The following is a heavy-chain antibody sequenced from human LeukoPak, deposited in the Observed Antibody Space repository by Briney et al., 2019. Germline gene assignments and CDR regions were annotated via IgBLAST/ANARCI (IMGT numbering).Heavy chain of an antibody. V-gene: IGHV1-2*02. CDR3: ARLVGSQHFDY. CDR1: GYTFTGYY. CDR2: INPISGGT. D-gene: IGHD1-1*01. J-gene: IGHJ4*02. Sequence: ASVKVSCKASGYTFTGYYMHWVRQAPGQGLEWMGWINPISGGTNFAQRFQGRVTMTRDTSISTAYMELSRLRSDDTAVYYCARLVGSQHFDYWGQGTPVTVSS.